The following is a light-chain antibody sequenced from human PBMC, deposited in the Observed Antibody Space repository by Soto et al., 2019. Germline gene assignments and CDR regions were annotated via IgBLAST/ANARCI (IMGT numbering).Light chain of an antibody. Sequence: DLQMTQSPSSLSASVGDRVTITCQASQDISNYLNWYQQKPGKAPKLLIYDASNLETGVPSRFSGSGSGTDFTFTISSLQAEDIATYYCQQYDNPPVTFGQGTKVEIK. CDR3: QQYDNPPVT. V-gene: IGKV1-33*01. CDR1: QDISNY. J-gene: IGKJ1*01. CDR2: DAS.